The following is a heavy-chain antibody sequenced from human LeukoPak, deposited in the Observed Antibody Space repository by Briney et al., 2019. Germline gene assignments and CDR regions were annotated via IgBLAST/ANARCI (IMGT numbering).Heavy chain of an antibody. J-gene: IGHJ4*02. V-gene: IGHV4-4*02. CDR3: AREGGPYRPLDY. CDR2: VSLQGST. CDR1: GGTITSTNY. Sequence: SETLSLNCGVSGGTITSTNYWTWVRQPPAKGLEWIGEVSLQGSTNYDPSLMGRVAISVDMSKNHISLQLTTVTAADTAVYYCAREGGPYRPLDYSGQGTLVTVSS.